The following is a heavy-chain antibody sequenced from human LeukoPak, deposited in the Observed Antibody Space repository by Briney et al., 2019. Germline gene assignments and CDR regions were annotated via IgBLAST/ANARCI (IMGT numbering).Heavy chain of an antibody. CDR1: GGSISSSSYY. D-gene: IGHD3-10*01. J-gene: IGHJ4*02. Sequence: SETLSLTCTVSGGSISSSSYYWGWIRQPPGKGLEWIGSIYYSGSTYYNPSLKSRVTISVDTSKNQFSLKLSSVTAADTAVYYCARDRWFGQTGFDYWGQGALVTVSS. V-gene: IGHV4-39*07. CDR2: IYYSGST. CDR3: ARDRWFGQTGFDY.